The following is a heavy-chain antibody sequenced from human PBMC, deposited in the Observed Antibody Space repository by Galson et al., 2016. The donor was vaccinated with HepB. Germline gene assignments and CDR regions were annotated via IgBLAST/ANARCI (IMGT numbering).Heavy chain of an antibody. CDR1: GLTFSGSA. CDR2: IRSKANNYAT. CDR3: TRHLNPGYSSSWYFWFDP. J-gene: IGHJ5*02. V-gene: IGHV3-73*01. Sequence: SLRLSCAVSGLTFSGSAMHWVRQAPGKGLEWVGHIRSKANNYATAYAVSVKGRFTISRDDSKNTAYLQMNSLKAEDTAVYYCTRHLNPGYSSSWYFWFDPGGQGTLVTVSS. D-gene: IGHD6-13*01.